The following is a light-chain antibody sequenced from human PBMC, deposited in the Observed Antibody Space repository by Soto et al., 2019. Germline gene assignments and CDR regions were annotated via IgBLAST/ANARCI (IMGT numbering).Light chain of an antibody. CDR1: SSNVGSNY. Sequence: SVLTQPPSVSAAPGQKVTFSCSGSSSNVGSNYVSWYQQLPGTAPKLLIYDNNKRPSGIPDRFSGSKSGTSATLDITGLQTGDEADYYCATWDRSLSVYVLFGGGTKVTVL. J-gene: IGLJ2*01. CDR2: DNN. CDR3: ATWDRSLSVYVL. V-gene: IGLV1-51*01.